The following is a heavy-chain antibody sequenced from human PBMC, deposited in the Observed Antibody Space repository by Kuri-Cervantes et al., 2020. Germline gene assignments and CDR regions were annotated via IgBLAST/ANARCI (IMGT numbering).Heavy chain of an antibody. CDR2: ISGSGGST. Sequence: GESLKISCAASGFTFSSYAMSWVRQAPGKGLEWVSAISGSGGSTYYADSVRDRFTISRDSSKNTVFLEMTSLRTEDTAVYYCYGRFDYWGQGTLVTVSS. CDR3: YGRFDY. CDR1: GFTFSSYA. D-gene: IGHD3-10*01. V-gene: IGHV3-23*01. J-gene: IGHJ4*02.